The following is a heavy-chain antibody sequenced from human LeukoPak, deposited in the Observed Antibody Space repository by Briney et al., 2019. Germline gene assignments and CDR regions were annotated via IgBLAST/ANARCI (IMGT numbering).Heavy chain of an antibody. CDR1: GFTFSSYS. V-gene: IGHV3-21*01. CDR2: ISSSSSYI. D-gene: IGHD3-3*01. J-gene: IGHJ4*02. CDR3: ARTEEHDFWSGYRY. Sequence: GGSLRLSCAASGFTFSSYSMNWVRQAPGKGLEWVSSISSSSSYIYYADSVKGRFTISRDNAKNSLYLQMNSLRAEDTAVYYCARTEEHDFWSGYRYWGQGTLVTVSS.